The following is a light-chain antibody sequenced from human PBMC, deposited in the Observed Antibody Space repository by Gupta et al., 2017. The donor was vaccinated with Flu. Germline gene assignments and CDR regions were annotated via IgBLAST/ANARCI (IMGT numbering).Light chain of an antibody. Sequence: QSVLTQPPSASGTPGQRVTISCSGSSSNIGSNYVYWYQQLPGTAPKLLIYRNNTRHSGVPDPFSGAKSGTSASLAISWLRSEDEADYYCAAWDYSLSVVVFGGGTKLTVL. CDR2: RNN. V-gene: IGLV1-47*01. J-gene: IGLJ2*01. CDR1: SSNIGSNY. CDR3: AAWDYSLSVVV.